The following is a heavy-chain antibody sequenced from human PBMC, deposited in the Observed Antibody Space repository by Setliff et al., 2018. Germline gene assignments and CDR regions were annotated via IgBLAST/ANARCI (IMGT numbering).Heavy chain of an antibody. CDR1: GYIFTSYG. CDR2: NSA. Sequence: ASVKVSCKASGYIFTSYGISWVRQAPGQGLEWMGWNSAYAQKFQGRVTMTTDTPTSTAYMELRSLRTDDTAVYYCARGPLDFVVTPAAAKFDYWGQGTLVTVSS. CDR3: ARGPLDFVVTPAAAKFDY. D-gene: IGHD2-2*01. J-gene: IGHJ4*02. V-gene: IGHV1-18*01.